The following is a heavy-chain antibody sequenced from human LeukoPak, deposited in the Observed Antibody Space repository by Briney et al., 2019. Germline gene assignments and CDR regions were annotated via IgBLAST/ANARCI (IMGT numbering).Heavy chain of an antibody. CDR3: ARSPCDAGTCPNWLDS. CDR2: IYGAGTT. CDR1: GLTVGTNY. D-gene: IGHD1-1*01. Sequence: PGGSLRLSCAASGLTVGTNYMTWVRQAPGKGLEWVSVIYGAGTTYYADSVRGRFTISRDNSKNTLYLLMNSLINEDTAVYYCARSPCDAGTCPNWLDSWGQGTPDTVSS. V-gene: IGHV3-66*02. J-gene: IGHJ5*01.